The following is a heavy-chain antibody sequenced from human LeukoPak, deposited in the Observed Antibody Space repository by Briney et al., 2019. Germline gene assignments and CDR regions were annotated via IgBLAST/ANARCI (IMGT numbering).Heavy chain of an antibody. V-gene: IGHV4-39*01. Sequence: PSETLSLTCTVSGGSISSSSYYWGWIRQPPGQGLEYIGSIYYSGSTYYNPSLKSRVTMAVDTSKNQFSLKLSSVTAADTAVYCATIVAAAARGFFDYWVQGTLVTVSS. CDR2: IYYSGST. CDR3: TIVAAAARGFFDY. J-gene: IGHJ4*02. D-gene: IGHD6-13*01. CDR1: GGSISSSSYY.